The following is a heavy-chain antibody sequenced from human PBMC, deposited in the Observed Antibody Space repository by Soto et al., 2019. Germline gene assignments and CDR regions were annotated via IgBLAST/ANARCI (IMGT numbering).Heavy chain of an antibody. CDR3: ARSARGTFHGFDV. CDR2: INPSGGRT. V-gene: IGHV1-46*01. Sequence: QVQLEQSGAEVKKPGTSVKISCKASGYTFINYYIHWVRQGPGQGLEWTGVINPSGGRTDHSQNSQASVTVTRDASTNTVYLELRNLTSQDTAVYYCARSARGTFHGFDVWGQGKTVIVSS. J-gene: IGHJ3*01. CDR1: GYTFINYY. D-gene: IGHD3-16*01.